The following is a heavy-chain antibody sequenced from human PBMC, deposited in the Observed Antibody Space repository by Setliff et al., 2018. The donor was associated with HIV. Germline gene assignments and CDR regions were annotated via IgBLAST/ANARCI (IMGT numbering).Heavy chain of an antibody. D-gene: IGHD5-12*01. CDR2: IYTDGST. J-gene: IGHJ4*02. Sequence: SETLSLTCSVSGDSISSGTYYWSWIRQPAGKGLEWIGHIYTDGSTNFNPSLRSRVTISADTPKNQLSLKLTSVTAADTAVYYCALDPGYRRDYWGQGTLVTVSS. V-gene: IGHV4-61*09. CDR3: ALDPGYRRDY. CDR1: GDSISSGTYY.